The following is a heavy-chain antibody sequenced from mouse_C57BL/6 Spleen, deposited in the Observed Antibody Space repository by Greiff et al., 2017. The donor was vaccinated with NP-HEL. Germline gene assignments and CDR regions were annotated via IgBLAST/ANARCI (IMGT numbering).Heavy chain of an antibody. Sequence: VKLQESGPELVKPGASVKISCKASGYAFSSSWMNWVKQRPGQGLEWIGRIYPGDGDTNYNGKFKGKATLTADKSSSTAYMQLSSLTSEDSAVYFCAVTYFDVWGTGTTVTVSS. V-gene: IGHV1-82*01. CDR2: IYPGDGDT. D-gene: IGHD2-12*01. CDR3: AVTYFDV. CDR1: GYAFSSSW. J-gene: IGHJ1*03.